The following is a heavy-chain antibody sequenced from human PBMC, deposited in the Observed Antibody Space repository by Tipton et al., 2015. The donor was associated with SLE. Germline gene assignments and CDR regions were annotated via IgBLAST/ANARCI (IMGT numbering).Heavy chain of an antibody. D-gene: IGHD1-1*01. J-gene: IGHJ3*02. CDR2: VYYSGST. V-gene: IGHV4-59*01. CDR1: GGSISSYY. CDR3: ARRTGTTGGAFDI. Sequence: TLSLTCTVSGGSISSYYWSWIRQPPGKGLEWIGYVYYSGSTNYNPSLKSRVTIPVDTSENQFSLKLSSVTAADTAVYYCARRTGTTGGAFDIWGQGTMVTVSS.